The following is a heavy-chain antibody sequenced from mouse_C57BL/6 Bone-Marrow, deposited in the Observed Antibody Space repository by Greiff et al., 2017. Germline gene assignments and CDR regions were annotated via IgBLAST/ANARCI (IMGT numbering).Heavy chain of an antibody. V-gene: IGHV1-72*01. J-gene: IGHJ2*01. Sequence: QVQLQQPGAELVKPGASVKLSCKASGYTFTSYWMHWVKQRPGRGLEWIGWIDPNSGGTKYNEKFKSKATLTVDKPSSTAYMQLSSLTSEDSAVYYCAKEGDYGSIYFDDWGQGTTLTASS. CDR2: IDPNSGGT. CDR3: AKEGDYGSIYFDD. CDR1: GYTFTSYW. D-gene: IGHD1-1*01.